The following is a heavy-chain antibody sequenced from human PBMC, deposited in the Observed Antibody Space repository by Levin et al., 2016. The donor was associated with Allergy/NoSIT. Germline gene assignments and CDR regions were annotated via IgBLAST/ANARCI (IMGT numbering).Heavy chain of an antibody. V-gene: IGHV3-11*01. CDR2: INSGSNTL. J-gene: IGHJ4*02. CDR3: ARGTFVAAASLGF. Sequence: WIRQPPGKGLEWVSSINSGSNTLDYVDSVKGRFTISRDNAKNSLYLQMNSLTAADTAVYYCARGTFVAAASLGFWGQGTLVTVSS. D-gene: IGHD2-15*01.